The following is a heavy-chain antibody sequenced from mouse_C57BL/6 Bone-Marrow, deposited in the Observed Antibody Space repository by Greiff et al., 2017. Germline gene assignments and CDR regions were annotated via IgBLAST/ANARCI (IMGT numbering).Heavy chain of an antibody. CDR1: GFTFSSYG. CDR3: ARHGGFAY. CDR2: ISSGGSYT. V-gene: IGHV5-6*01. Sequence: EVHLVESGGDLVKPGGSLKLSCAASGFTFSSYGMSWVRQTPDKRLEWVATISSGGSYTYYPDSVKGRFTISRDNAKNTLYLQISSLKSEDIAMYYCARHGGFAYWGQGTLVTVSA. J-gene: IGHJ3*01.